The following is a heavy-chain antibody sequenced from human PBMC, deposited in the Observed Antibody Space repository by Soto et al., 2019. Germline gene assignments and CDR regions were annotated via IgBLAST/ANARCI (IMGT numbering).Heavy chain of an antibody. CDR1: GGSISSYY. CDR3: ARINTQGVVVTTYYSDY. CDR2: IYYSGST. D-gene: IGHD3-22*01. Sequence: SETLSLTCSVSGGSISSYYWSWIRQPPGKGLEWIGYIYYSGSTNYNPSLKSRVTISVDRSKNQFSLKLSSVTAADTAVYYCARINTQGVVVTTYYSDYWGQGTLVTVSS. J-gene: IGHJ4*02. V-gene: IGHV4-59*01.